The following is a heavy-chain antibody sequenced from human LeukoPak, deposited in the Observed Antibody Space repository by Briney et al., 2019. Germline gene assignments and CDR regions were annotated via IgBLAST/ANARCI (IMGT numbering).Heavy chain of an antibody. J-gene: IGHJ4*02. D-gene: IGHD6-19*01. Sequence: SVKVSCKASGGTFSSYAISWVRQAPGQGLEWMGRIIPILGIANYAQKFQGRVTITADKSTSTAYMELSSLRSEDTAVYYCASRAVAARGYFDYWGQGTLVTVSS. V-gene: IGHV1-69*04. CDR3: ASRAVAARGYFDY. CDR2: IIPILGIA. CDR1: GGTFSSYA.